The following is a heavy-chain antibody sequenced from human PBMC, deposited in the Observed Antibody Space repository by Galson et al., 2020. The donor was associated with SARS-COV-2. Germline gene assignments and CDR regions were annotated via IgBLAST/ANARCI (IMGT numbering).Heavy chain of an antibody. J-gene: IGHJ4*02. CDR2: ISVYDGHT. Sequence: ASVKVSCQASGYSFTTYGIGWVRQAPGQGLEWLGWISVYDGHTKYAQKFQDRVTMTRDISTTTAYMYLTSLRPDDTAVYFCARDQWGTAMLCDNWGQGTLVTVSS. CDR1: GYSFTTYG. D-gene: IGHD1-26*01. V-gene: IGHV1-18*01. CDR3: ARDQWGTAMLCDN.